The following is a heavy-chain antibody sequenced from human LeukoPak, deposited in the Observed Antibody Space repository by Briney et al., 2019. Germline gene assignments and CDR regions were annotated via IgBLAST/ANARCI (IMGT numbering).Heavy chain of an antibody. Sequence: SGPVLVKPTETLTLTCTVSVVSLSNAGMGVSWIRQPPGKALEFFAHLFSSDEKSYSTSLKSRLTISKDTSKSQVVLTMTNMDPVDTATYYCARISYSSGWSFDYWGQGTLVTVSS. J-gene: IGHJ4*02. D-gene: IGHD6-19*01. V-gene: IGHV2-26*01. CDR1: VVSLSNAGMG. CDR2: LFSSDEK. CDR3: ARISYSSGWSFDY.